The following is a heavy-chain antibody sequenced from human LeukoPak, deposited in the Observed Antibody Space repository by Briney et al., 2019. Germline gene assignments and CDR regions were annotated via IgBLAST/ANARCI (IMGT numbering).Heavy chain of an antibody. CDR2: IYYSGST. Sequence: PSETLSLTCAVSGGSISSGGYSWSWIRQPPGKGLEWIGYIYYSGSTYYNPSLKSRVTISVDTSKNQFSLKLSSVTAADTAVYYCARGRREYYYGSGRGRNWFDPWGQGTLVTVSS. D-gene: IGHD3-10*01. J-gene: IGHJ5*02. V-gene: IGHV4-30-4*07. CDR1: GGSISSGGYS. CDR3: ARGRREYYYGSGRGRNWFDP.